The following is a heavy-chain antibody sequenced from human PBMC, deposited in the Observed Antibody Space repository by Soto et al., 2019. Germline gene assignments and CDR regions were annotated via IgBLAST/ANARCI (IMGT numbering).Heavy chain of an antibody. Sequence: SETLSLTCSVSGGSLSGYYWSWIRQPPGKGLEYIAYMYHTGNAKYNPSLQSRVTLSVDTSKNQFSLRLASVTAADAAVYYCARDRTSSGYYFDYSLDYWGQGTRVTVSS. CDR3: ARDRTSSGYYFDYSLDY. D-gene: IGHD3-22*01. J-gene: IGHJ4*02. CDR2: MYHTGNA. V-gene: IGHV4-59*01. CDR1: GGSLSGYY.